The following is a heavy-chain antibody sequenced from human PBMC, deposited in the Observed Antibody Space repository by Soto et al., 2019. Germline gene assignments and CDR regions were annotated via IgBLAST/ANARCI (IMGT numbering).Heavy chain of an antibody. V-gene: IGHV3-30*18. Sequence: QVQLVESGGGVVQPGRSLRLSCAASGFTFSDSGMHWVRQAPGKGLEWVAAISHDGSNEFYAESLRARFTISRDYSNSMLYLQMNSLRTEDTALYYCAKYVQYCQRTPCSPEAFHLWCQGTGLTVSS. D-gene: IGHD4-4*01. CDR2: ISHDGSNE. J-gene: IGHJ3*01. CDR1: GFTFSDSG. CDR3: AKYVQYCQRTPCSPEAFHL.